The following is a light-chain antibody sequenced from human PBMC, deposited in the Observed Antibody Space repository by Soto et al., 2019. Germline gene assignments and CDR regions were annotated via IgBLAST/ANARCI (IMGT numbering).Light chain of an antibody. CDR3: QQLNTYPRT. J-gene: IGKJ1*01. Sequence: DIQMTQSPSSLSASVGDRVTITCRASQGIRNDLGRYQQKPGKAPKRLIYAASSLQSGVPSRFSGSESGTAFTLTLSSLQHEDFATHYCQQLNTYPRTFGQGTKVEIK. CDR2: AAS. V-gene: IGKV1-17*01. CDR1: QGIRND.